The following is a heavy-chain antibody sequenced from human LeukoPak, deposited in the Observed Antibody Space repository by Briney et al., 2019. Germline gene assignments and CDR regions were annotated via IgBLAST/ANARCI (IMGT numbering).Heavy chain of an antibody. CDR2: ISSGSTSI. V-gene: IGHV3-48*01. CDR3: ARSQYYYDI. J-gene: IGHJ4*02. D-gene: IGHD3-22*01. CDR1: GFTFTNYW. Sequence: GGSLRLSCAASGFTFTNYWMRWVRQAPGKGLEWVSYISSGSTSIYYADSVRGRFTISRDNAKNSLYLQMNSLRAEDTAVYYCARSQYYYDIWGQGTLVTVSS.